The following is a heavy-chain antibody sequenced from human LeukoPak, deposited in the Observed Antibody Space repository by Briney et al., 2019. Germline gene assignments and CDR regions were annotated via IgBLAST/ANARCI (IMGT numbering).Heavy chain of an antibody. Sequence: KPSETLSLTCAVYGGSFSGYYWTWIRQTPEKGLEWIGEMNPSGSTNYNPSLKSRVTISVDTSKNQFSLELGSVTAADTAVYYCARGRQDVTMIVVVMTAVSYYLDVWGKGTTVTVS. V-gene: IGHV4-34*01. CDR2: MNPSGST. D-gene: IGHD3-22*01. CDR3: ARGRQDVTMIVVVMTAVSYYLDV. CDR1: GGSFSGYY. J-gene: IGHJ6*03.